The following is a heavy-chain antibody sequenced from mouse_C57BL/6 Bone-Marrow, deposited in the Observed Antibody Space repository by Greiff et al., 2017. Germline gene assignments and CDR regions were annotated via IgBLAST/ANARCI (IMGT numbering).Heavy chain of an antibody. D-gene: IGHD1-1*01. Sequence: QVQLQQPGAELVRPGPSVKLSCKASGYTFTSYWMHWVKQRPGQGLEWIGVIDPSDSYTNYNQKFKGKATLTVDPSASTAYMQLSSLTSEDSAVYYCARFRAYYGRSYGYWGKGTTRTVSS. J-gene: IGHJ2*01. CDR3: ARFRAYYGRSYGY. CDR1: GYTFTSYW. V-gene: IGHV1-59*01. CDR2: IDPSDSYT.